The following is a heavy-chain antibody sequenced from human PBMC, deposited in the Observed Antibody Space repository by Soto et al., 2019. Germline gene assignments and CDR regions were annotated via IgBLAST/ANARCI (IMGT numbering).Heavy chain of an antibody. CDR3: AKFLVGQWLVLDY. J-gene: IGHJ4*02. CDR1: GLTFSSYA. D-gene: IGHD6-19*01. Sequence: GGSLRHSCAASGLTFSSYAMSWVRQAPGKGLEWVSAISGSGGSTYYADSVKGRFTISRDNSKNTLYLQMNSLRAEDTAVYYCAKFLVGQWLVLDYWGQGTLVTVSS. CDR2: ISGSGGST. V-gene: IGHV3-23*01.